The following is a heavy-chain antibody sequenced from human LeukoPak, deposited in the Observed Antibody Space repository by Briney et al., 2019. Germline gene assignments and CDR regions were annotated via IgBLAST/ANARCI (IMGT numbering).Heavy chain of an antibody. CDR1: GFTFSSHS. D-gene: IGHD5-24*01. Sequence: GGSLRLSCAASGFTFSSHSMNWVRQAPGKGLEWVSYISSSSSTIYYADSVKGRFTISRDNAKNSLYLQMNSLRAEDTALYYCAKDIEDGYNSNFDYWGQGTLVTVSS. CDR2: ISSSSSTI. V-gene: IGHV3-48*01. CDR3: AKDIEDGYNSNFDY. J-gene: IGHJ4*02.